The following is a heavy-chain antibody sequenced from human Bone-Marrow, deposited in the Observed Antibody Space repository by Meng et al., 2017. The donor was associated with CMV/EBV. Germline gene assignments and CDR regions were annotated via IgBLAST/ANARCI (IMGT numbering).Heavy chain of an antibody. V-gene: IGHV4-61*08. J-gene: IGHJ4*02. D-gene: IGHD3-3*01. Sequence: GNYWSWSRKPPGKGLEWIGDLYYRGNTDYNPNLKNRVTISVDTSKNQFSLKLSSVTAADTAVYYCARSVPRQGITIFGVVPGHFDYWGQGTLVTVSS. CDR1: GNY. CDR3: ARSVPRQGITIFGVVPGHFDY. CDR2: LYYRGNT.